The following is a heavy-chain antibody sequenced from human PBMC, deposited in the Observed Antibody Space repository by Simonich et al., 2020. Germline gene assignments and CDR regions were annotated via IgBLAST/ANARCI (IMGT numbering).Heavy chain of an antibody. V-gene: IGHV3-21*01. CDR3: ARANERDY. CDR2: ISSSSSYI. Sequence: EVQLVESGGGLVKPGGSLRLSCAASGFTFSSYSMNWVRQAPGKVLEWVSSISSSSSYIYYAASVKGRFTISRDNAKNSLYLQMNSLRAEDTAVYYCARANERDYWGQGTLVTVSS. D-gene: IGHD1-1*01. J-gene: IGHJ4*02. CDR1: GFTFSSYS.